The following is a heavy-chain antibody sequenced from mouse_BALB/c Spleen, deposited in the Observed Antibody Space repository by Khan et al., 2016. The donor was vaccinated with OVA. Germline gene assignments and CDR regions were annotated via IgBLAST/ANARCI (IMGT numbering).Heavy chain of an antibody. J-gene: IGHJ3*01. CDR2: IDPANGYS. CDR1: GFNIEDTY. Sequence: VQLKESGADLVKSGASVKLSCTVSGFNIEDTYLHWVKQRPEQGLEWIGRIDPANGYSKYEPKFQGKATITVDTSSNTAHLQLSSLTSEDTAVYYCSREDYRFDGFAYWGQGTLVTVS. CDR3: SREDYRFDGFAY. V-gene: IGHV14-3*02. D-gene: IGHD2-14*01.